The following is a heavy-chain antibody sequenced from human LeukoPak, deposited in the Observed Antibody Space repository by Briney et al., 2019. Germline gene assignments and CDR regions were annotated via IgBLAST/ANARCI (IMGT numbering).Heavy chain of an antibody. CDR1: GFTFSSYA. CDR2: ISASGGTT. D-gene: IGHD3-16*01. J-gene: IGHJ6*01. V-gene: IGHV3-23*01. CDR3: AKQSNNFWDDYTVPPGYGMDV. Sequence: GGSLRLSCAASGFTFSSYAMSWVRQAPGEGLEWVSGISASGGTTFYADSVKGRFTISRDNSKNTLYLQMNGLRAEDTAVYYCAKQSNNFWDDYTVPPGYGMDVWGQGTTVIVSA.